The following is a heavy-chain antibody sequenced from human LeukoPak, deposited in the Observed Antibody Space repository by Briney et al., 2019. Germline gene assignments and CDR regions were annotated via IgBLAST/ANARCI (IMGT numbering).Heavy chain of an antibody. CDR2: IHVDANEI. CDR1: GFTFSDEG. D-gene: IGHD2-2*01. V-gene: IGHV3-30*02. CDR3: ARDKNCITTNCYFYPGN. Sequence: GGSLRLSCAASGFTFSDEGMHWVRQAPGKGLEWVSFIHVDANEIYYADSVKGRFTISRDSSKNTLHLQMNSLRPDDTAVYYCARDKNCITTNCYFYPGNWGREPWSPSPQ. J-gene: IGHJ4*02.